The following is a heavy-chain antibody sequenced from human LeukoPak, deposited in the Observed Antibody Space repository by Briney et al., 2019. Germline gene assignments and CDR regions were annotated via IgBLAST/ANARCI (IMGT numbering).Heavy chain of an antibody. CDR2: ISSSSSSTI. V-gene: IGHV3-48*04. CDR3: ARSRMSSHYGDYEEGGWYFQH. D-gene: IGHD4-17*01. CDR1: GFTFSSYS. Sequence: GGSLRLSCAASGFTFSSYSMNWVRQAPGKGLEWVSYISSSSSSTIYYADSVKGRFTISRDNAKNSLYLQMNSLRAEDTAVYYCARSRMSSHYGDYEEGGWYFQHWGQGTLVTVSS. J-gene: IGHJ1*01.